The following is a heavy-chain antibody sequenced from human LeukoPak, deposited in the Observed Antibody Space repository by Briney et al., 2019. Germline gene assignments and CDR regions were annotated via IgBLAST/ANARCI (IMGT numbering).Heavy chain of an antibody. J-gene: IGHJ4*02. CDR1: GYTFTSNY. Sequence: ASVKVSCKASGYTFTSNYIHWVRQAPGQGLERMGMIYPRDGSTSYAQKFQGRVTVTRDTSTSTVHMELSGLRSEDTAVYYCARDQEGFDYWGQGTLVTVSS. CDR2: IYPRDGST. V-gene: IGHV1-46*01. CDR3: ARDQEGFDY.